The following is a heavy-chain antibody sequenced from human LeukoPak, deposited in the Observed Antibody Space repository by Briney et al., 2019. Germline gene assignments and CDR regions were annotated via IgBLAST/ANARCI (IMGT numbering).Heavy chain of an antibody. J-gene: IGHJ6*03. CDR3: ARGDYKNYYMDV. Sequence: ASVKVSCKVSGYTLTELSMHWVRQAPGKGLEWMGRFDPEDGETIYAQKFQGRVTMTEDTSTNTAYMELSSLRSEDTAVYYCARGDYKNYYMDVWGKGTTVTVSS. CDR1: GYTLTELS. CDR2: FDPEDGET. D-gene: IGHD4-11*01. V-gene: IGHV1-24*01.